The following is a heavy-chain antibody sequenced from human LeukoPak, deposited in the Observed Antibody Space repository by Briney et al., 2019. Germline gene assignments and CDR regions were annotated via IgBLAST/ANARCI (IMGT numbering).Heavy chain of an antibody. CDR3: ARGFNWNSPYYYYMDV. D-gene: IGHD1-7*01. Sequence: ASVEVSCKASGYTFTGYYMHWVRQAPGQGLEWMGWINPNSGGTNYAQKFQGRVTMTRDTSISTAYMELSRLRSDDTAVYYCARGFNWNSPYYYYMDVWGKGTTVTVSS. CDR1: GYTFTGYY. CDR2: INPNSGGT. J-gene: IGHJ6*03. V-gene: IGHV1-2*02.